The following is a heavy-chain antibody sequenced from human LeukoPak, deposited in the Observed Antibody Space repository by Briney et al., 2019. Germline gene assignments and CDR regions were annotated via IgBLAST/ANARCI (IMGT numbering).Heavy chain of an antibody. Sequence: GGSLRLSCAASGFTFSSYAMSWVRQAPGKGLEWVSAISGSGGSTYYADSVKGRFTISRDNSKNTLYLQMNSLRAEDTAVYYCAKDQAGGRLAARGNDAFDIWGQGTMVTVSS. CDR3: AKDQAGGRLAARGNDAFDI. CDR1: GFTFSSYA. CDR2: ISGSGGST. J-gene: IGHJ3*02. V-gene: IGHV3-23*01. D-gene: IGHD6-6*01.